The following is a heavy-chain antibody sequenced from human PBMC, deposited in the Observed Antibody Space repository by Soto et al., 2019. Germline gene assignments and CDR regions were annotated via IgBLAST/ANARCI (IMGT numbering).Heavy chain of an antibody. D-gene: IGHD2-2*01. CDR2: IYDGGST. CDR3: VSSRSAIYGDAFDV. V-gene: IGHV4-59*03. J-gene: IGHJ3*01. Sequence: PSETLSLTCSVSGDSISSYFKNWIRQPPGKGLEWIGCIYDGGSTKYNPSLESRVTILLDTSKNEFSLRLRSVTSADTAVYYCVSSRSAIYGDAFDVWGQGTMVTVSS. CDR1: GDSISSYF.